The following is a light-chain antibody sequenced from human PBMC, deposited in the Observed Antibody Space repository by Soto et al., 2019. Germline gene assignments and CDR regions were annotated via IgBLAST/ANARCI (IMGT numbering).Light chain of an antibody. J-gene: IGLJ2*01. CDR1: SSNIGNNA. CDR2: YGD. Sequence: QSVLTQPPSVSEAPRQRVTISCSGSSSNIGNNAVNWYQQLPGKAPKLLIYYGDLLPSGVSDRFSGSKSGTSASLAISGLQPEDEADYYCAAWDDSLNGVVFGGGTQLTVL. V-gene: IGLV1-36*01. CDR3: AAWDDSLNGVV.